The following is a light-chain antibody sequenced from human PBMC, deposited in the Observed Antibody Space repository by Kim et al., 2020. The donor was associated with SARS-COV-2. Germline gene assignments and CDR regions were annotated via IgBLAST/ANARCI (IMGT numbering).Light chain of an antibody. CDR2: GKN. CDR3: NSRDSNDYVV. Sequence: VALGQTVRITCQGDSLRSYYATWYQQKSGQAPIVVIYGKNNRPSGIPDRFSGSSSGNTASLTITGTQAGDEADYYCNSRDSNDYVVFGGGTQLTVL. J-gene: IGLJ2*01. V-gene: IGLV3-19*01. CDR1: SLRSYY.